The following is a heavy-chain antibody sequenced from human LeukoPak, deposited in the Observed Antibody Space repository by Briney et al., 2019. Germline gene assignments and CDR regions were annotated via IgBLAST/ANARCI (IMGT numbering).Heavy chain of an antibody. D-gene: IGHD3-3*01. CDR2: ISGSGGST. CDR1: GFTFSSYA. V-gene: IGHV3-23*01. J-gene: IGHJ4*02. Sequence: PGGSLRLSCAASGFTFSSYAMSWVRQAPGKGLEWASAISGSGGSTYYADSVKGRFTISRDNSKNTLYLQMNSLRAEDTAVYYCAKAVLPEWSKGIDYWGQGTLVTVSS. CDR3: AKAVLPEWSKGIDY.